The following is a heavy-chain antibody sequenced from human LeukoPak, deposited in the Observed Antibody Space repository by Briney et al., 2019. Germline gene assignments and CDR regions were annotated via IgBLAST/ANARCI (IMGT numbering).Heavy chain of an antibody. CDR2: INPNNGVT. V-gene: IGHV1-2*06. CDR3: ARRGLWFGDHRKMDA. D-gene: IGHD3-10*01. J-gene: IGHJ6*04. Sequence: ASVKVSCKASGYTISDYYMHWVRQAPGQGLEWLGRINPNNGVTKYAQQFQGRVTMTRDESINNAYLEVTRLAPDDTAGYYCARRGLWFGDHRKMDAWGEETSVTVSS. CDR1: GYTISDYY.